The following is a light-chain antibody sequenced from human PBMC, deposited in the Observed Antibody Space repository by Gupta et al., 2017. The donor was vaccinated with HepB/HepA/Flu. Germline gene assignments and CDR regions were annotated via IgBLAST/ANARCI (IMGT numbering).Light chain of an antibody. CDR2: DAS. CDR3: QQRHSWPLT. J-gene: IGKJ4*01. CDR1: QSISGY. Sequence: ELVLTQSPVTLSLSPGERATLSCRTSQSISGYLAWYQQSPGQAPRLLIYDASVRATGIPDRFSGSGSGTDFTLTINTLEPEDFAVYYCQQRHSWPLTFGGGTKVEI. V-gene: IGKV3-11*01.